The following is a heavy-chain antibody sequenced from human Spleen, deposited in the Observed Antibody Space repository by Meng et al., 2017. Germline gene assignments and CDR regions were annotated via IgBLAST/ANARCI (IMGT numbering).Heavy chain of an antibody. CDR1: GFTFSSSA. Sequence: EVQLLESGGGLVQPGGSLRLSCAASGFTFSSSAMIWVRQAPGKGLEWVSEISTSGGNTYYADSVKGRFTISRDNSKNTLYLQMNSVRAEDTAVYYCARSYSGSGIDYWGQGTLVTVSS. D-gene: IGHD1-26*01. CDR2: ISTSGGNT. CDR3: ARSYSGSGIDY. J-gene: IGHJ4*02. V-gene: IGHV3-23*01.